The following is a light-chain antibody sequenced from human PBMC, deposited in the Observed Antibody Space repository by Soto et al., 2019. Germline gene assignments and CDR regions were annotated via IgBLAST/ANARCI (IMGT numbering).Light chain of an antibody. J-gene: IGKJ1*01. V-gene: IGKV1-5*01. Sequence: DIQMTQSPSTLSASIVDGVTITCRASQTISGWLAWYQQSPGKAPKLLNSHASSLRTRVPWTFSGSGSGTVFALTIGGLQPHDFGSYYYHQYKSYPRTFGHGTTVAV. CDR1: QTISGW. CDR2: HAS. CDR3: HQYKSYPRT.